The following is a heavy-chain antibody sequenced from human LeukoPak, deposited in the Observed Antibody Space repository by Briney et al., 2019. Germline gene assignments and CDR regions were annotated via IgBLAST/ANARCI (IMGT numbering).Heavy chain of an antibody. J-gene: IGHJ4*02. CDR2: ISAYNGNT. CDR1: GYTFTSYG. D-gene: IGHD3-22*01. Sequence: ASVKVSCKASGYTFTSYGISWVRQAPGQGLEWMGWISAYNGNTNYAQKLQGRVTMTTDTSTSTAYVELRSLRSDDTAVYYCARTYYYDSSGYSYWGQGTLVTVSS. V-gene: IGHV1-18*01. CDR3: ARTYYYDSSGYSY.